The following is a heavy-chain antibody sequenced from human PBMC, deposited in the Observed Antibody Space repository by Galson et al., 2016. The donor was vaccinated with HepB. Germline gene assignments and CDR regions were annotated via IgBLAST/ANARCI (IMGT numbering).Heavy chain of an antibody. CDR2: IDNHNV. D-gene: IGHD2-15*01. CDR1: GFSVTGYG. V-gene: IGHV3-69-1*01. CDR3: ARELGHCSGGNCYPHVGWLDP. J-gene: IGHJ5*02. Sequence: SLRLSCAVTGFSVTGYGLTWVRQAPGKGLEWISFIDNHNVFYADSVKGRFTISRDTASNSLHLQMSSLRDDDTAVYHCARELGHCSGGNCYPHVGWLDPWGQGTLVTVSS.